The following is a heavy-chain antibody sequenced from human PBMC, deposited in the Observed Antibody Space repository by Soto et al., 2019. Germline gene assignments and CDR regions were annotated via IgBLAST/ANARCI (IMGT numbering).Heavy chain of an antibody. CDR3: ARDSGYGSVDSVNHYFDY. V-gene: IGHV3-7*01. D-gene: IGHD3-10*01. CDR2: IKFDGTGI. Sequence: EAHLVESGGKLVQPGGSLRLSCGASGFTFSMSWVRQAPGEGLEWVARIKFDGTGIQYADSVKGRFTISRDNAENSLYLQMNSLRAEYTAVYYCARDSGYGSVDSVNHYFDYWGQGTLVTVTS. CDR1: GFTFS. J-gene: IGHJ4*02.